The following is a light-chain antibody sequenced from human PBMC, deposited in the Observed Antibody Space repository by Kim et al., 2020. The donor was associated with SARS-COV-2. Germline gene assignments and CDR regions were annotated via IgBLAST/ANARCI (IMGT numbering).Light chain of an antibody. Sequence: PGQKVTNSCSGSSSNIGKFSVSWYQQLPGTAPKRLIYANEKRPSGIPDRFSGSKSGTSATLVITGLQTGDEADYYCGTWDNSRGGVFGGGTQLTVL. CDR1: SSNIGKFS. CDR2: ANE. CDR3: GTWDNSRGGV. J-gene: IGLJ3*02. V-gene: IGLV1-51*01.